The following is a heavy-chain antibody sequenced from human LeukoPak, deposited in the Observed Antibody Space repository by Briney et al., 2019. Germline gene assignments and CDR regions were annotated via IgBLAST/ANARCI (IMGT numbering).Heavy chain of an antibody. CDR2: IYYSGST. CDR3: ARPQGVASVWDFEY. V-gene: IGHV4-39*01. D-gene: IGHD5-12*01. J-gene: IGHJ4*02. Sequence: SETPSLTCTVSGGSISSTSYYWGWIRQPPGKGLEWIGSIYYSGSTYYNPSLKSRVTISADTSKNQFSLQVRSVTAADTAVYFCARPQGVASVWDFEYWGQGTLVSVSS. CDR1: GGSISSTSYY.